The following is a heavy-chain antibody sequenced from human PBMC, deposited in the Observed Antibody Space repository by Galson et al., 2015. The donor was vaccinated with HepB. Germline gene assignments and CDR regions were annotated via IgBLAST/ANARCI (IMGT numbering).Heavy chain of an antibody. CDR3: ARDVVDDIDNDDYSSAAGY. Sequence: SLRLSCAASGFSFNTLVMHWVRQAPGRGLEWVALIWSDGSSPYYGDSVRGRFTISRDNSKNMLYLQMNNLRVADTAIYYCARDVVDDIDNDDYSSAAGYWGQGTLVTVSS. J-gene: IGHJ4*02. CDR1: GFSFNTLV. D-gene: IGHD4-17*01. V-gene: IGHV3-33*01. CDR2: IWSDGSSP.